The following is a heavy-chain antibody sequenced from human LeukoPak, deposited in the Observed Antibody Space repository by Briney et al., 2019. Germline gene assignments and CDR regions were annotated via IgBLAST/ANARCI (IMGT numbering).Heavy chain of an antibody. Sequence: SETLPLTCAVYGGSFSGYYWSWIRQPPGKGLEWIGEINHSGSTNYNPSLKSRVTISVDTSKNQFSLKLSSVTAADTAVYYCARVRFYYYYYYMDVWGKGTTVTVSS. CDR1: GGSFSGYY. CDR2: INHSGST. CDR3: ARVRFYYYYYYMDV. D-gene: IGHD3-3*01. V-gene: IGHV4-34*01. J-gene: IGHJ6*03.